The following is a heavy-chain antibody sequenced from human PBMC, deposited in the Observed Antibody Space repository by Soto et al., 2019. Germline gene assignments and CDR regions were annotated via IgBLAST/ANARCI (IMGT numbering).Heavy chain of an antibody. Sequence: QVQLVQSGAEVKKPGASVKVSCKASGYTFTSYAMHWVRQAPGQRLAWMGWINAGNGHTKYSQKFQGRVTITRDTSASSAYMELSSLRSEDTAVYYCARSNWNYSTYFYYFDYWVQGTLVTVSS. J-gene: IGHJ4*02. D-gene: IGHD1-7*01. CDR1: GYTFTSYA. V-gene: IGHV1-3*01. CDR3: ARSNWNYSTYFYYFDY. CDR2: INAGNGHT.